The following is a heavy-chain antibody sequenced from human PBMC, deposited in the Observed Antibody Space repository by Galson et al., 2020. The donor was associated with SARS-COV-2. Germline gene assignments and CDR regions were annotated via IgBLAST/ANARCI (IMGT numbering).Heavy chain of an antibody. Sequence: GESLKISCAASGITFIDASMSWVRQAPGKGLEWLSYISSDGTTRHYADSVKGLFTISRDNTKTSLFLQMSSLRVDDTGVYYCAREAAVYCRSVACSAPYYWGQGTLVTVCS. CDR3: AREAAVYCRSVACSAPYY. CDR1: GITFIDAS. V-gene: IGHV3-11*01. J-gene: IGHJ4*02. D-gene: IGHD2-2*01. CDR2: ISSDGTTR.